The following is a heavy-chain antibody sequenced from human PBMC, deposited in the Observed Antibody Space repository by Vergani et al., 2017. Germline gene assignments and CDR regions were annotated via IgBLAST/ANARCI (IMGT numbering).Heavy chain of an antibody. CDR1: GYTFTGYY. D-gene: IGHD3-10*01. CDR3: AGADTYYYGSGSFYGLDF. J-gene: IGHJ4*02. V-gene: IGHV1-2*02. Sequence: QVQLVQSGAEVKKPGASVKVSCKASGYTFTGYYMHWVRQAPGQGLEWMGWINPNSGGTHDAQKFKGGFTMTRDTSISTAYMERSRLRSYDTAVYYCAGADTYYYGSGSFYGLDFWGQGTLVTVSS. CDR2: INPNSGGT.